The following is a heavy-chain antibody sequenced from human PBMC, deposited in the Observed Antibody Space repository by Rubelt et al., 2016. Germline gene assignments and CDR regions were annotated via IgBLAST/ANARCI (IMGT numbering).Heavy chain of an antibody. CDR1: GFTFSSYA. CDR3: ASSSGWYFDY. J-gene: IGHJ4*02. Sequence: QVQLVESGGGVVQPGRSLRLSCAASGFTFSSYAMHWVRQAPGKGLEWVAVISYDGTNKYYADSVKGRFTISRDNSKNTRYLQMNSLRAEDTAVYYCASSSGWYFDYWGQGTLVTVSS. CDR2: ISYDGTNK. V-gene: IGHV3-30*04. D-gene: IGHD6-19*01.